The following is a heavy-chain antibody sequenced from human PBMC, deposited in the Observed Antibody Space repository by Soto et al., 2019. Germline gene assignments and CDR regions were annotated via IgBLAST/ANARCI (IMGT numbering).Heavy chain of an antibody. J-gene: IGHJ3*02. CDR1: GFTFSSYA. V-gene: IGHV3-30-3*01. CDR2: ISYDGSNK. D-gene: IGHD4-17*01. CDR3: ARERKDRNYGGNSGAFDI. Sequence: TGGSLRLSCAASGFTFSSYAVHWVRQAPGKGLEWVAVISYDGSNKYYADSVKGRFTISRDNSKNTLYLQMNSLRAEDTAVYYCARERKDRNYGGNSGAFDIWGQGTMVTVSS.